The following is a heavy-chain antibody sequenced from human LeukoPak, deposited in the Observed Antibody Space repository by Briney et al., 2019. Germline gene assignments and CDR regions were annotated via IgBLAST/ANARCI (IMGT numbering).Heavy chain of an antibody. D-gene: IGHD3-22*01. CDR2: ISSGSNYI. J-gene: IGHJ6*03. CDR1: GFTFSSYS. Sequence: PGGSLRLSCAASGFTFSSYSMYWVRQAPGKGLEWVSFISSGSNYIYYIDSVKGRFTISRDNAKNSLYLQMNSLRVEDTAIYYCARDYFDSSDYPQTYYYYYMDVWGKGTTVTVSS. V-gene: IGHV3-21*01. CDR3: ARDYFDSSDYPQTYYYYYMDV.